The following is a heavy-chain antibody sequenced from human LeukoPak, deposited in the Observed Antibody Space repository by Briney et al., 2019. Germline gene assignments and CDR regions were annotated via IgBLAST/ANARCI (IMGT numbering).Heavy chain of an antibody. J-gene: IGHJ4*02. CDR1: GGSISSGSYY. CDR2: IYTSGST. Sequence: SETLSLTCTVSGGSISSGSYYWSWIRQPAGKGLEWIGRIYTSGSTNYNPSLKSRVTISVDTSKNQFSLKLSSVTAADTVVYYCARAELGTLFDYWGQGTLVTVSS. CDR3: ARAELGTLFDY. V-gene: IGHV4-61*02. D-gene: IGHD7-27*01.